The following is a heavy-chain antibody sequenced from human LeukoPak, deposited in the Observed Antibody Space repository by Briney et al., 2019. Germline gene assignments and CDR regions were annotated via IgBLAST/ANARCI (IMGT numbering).Heavy chain of an antibody. V-gene: IGHV3-7*01. J-gene: IGHJ3*02. CDR3: AKDGRKYFGLGSYYKGDDAFDI. CDR2: IKQDGSEK. CDR1: GFTFSSYW. Sequence: QPGGSLRLSCAASGFTFSSYWMSWVRQAPGKGLEWVANIKQDGSEKYYADSVKGRFTISRDNSKNTLYLQMNSLRPEDTAVYYCAKDGRKYFGLGSYYKGDDAFDIWGQGTMVTVSS. D-gene: IGHD3-10*01.